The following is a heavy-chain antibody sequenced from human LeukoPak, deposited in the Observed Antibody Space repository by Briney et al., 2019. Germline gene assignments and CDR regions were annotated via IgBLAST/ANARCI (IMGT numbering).Heavy chain of an antibody. V-gene: IGHV3-30*02. CDR1: GFTFSSYS. CDR3: VPLVGRSSSVDN. CDR2: IRYDGNNN. Sequence: QPGGSLRLSCAASGFTFSSYSMNWVRQAPGKGLEWVAFIRYDGNNNYYADSVKGRFTISRDNSKNTLYLQMSSLRAEDTAVYYCVPLVGRSSSVDNWGQGTLVTVSS. J-gene: IGHJ4*02. D-gene: IGHD6-6*01.